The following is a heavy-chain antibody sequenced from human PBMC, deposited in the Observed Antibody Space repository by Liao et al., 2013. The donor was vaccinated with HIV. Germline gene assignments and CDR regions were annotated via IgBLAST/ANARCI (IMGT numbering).Heavy chain of an antibody. D-gene: IGHD3-9*01. J-gene: IGHJ3*02. V-gene: IGHV4-39*07. CDR3: ARDHYDILASSYLHDAFEY. CDR2: FYYTGTT. CDR1: GDSIRTSGFY. Sequence: QLQLQESGPGLVKPSETLALTCTVSGDSIRTSGFYWGWIRQSPGRGLEWIGSFYYTGTTYYNPSLKSRVTISGDTSKNQFSLRLRSVTAADTAVYYCARDHYDILASSYLHDAFEYLGPGDKGSPSPQ.